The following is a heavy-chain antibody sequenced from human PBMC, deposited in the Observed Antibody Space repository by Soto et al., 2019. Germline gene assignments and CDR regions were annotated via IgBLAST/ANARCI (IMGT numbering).Heavy chain of an antibody. J-gene: IGHJ2*01. D-gene: IGHD4-17*01. CDR3: ARDQLYGDYLWYFDL. V-gene: IGHV1-18*01. CDR2: ISAYNGNT. CDR1: GYTFTSYG. Sequence: ASLKVSCKASGYTFTSYGISWVRQAPGQGLEWMGWISAYNGNTNYAQKLQGRVTMTTDTSTSTAYMELSSLRSEDTAVYYCARDQLYGDYLWYFDLWGRGTLVTV.